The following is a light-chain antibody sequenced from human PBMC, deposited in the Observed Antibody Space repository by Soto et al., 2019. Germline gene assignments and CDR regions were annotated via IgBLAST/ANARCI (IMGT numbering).Light chain of an antibody. CDR3: QQYNSYWT. Sequence: DIQMTQSPSTLSASVGDRVTITCRASQSISSWLAWYQQKPGKAPKLLLYKASSLESGVPSRLRGSGRGTEFTRTISSLQPDYFATYHCQQYNSYWTFGQGTKVEIK. J-gene: IGKJ1*01. V-gene: IGKV1-5*03. CDR1: QSISSW. CDR2: KAS.